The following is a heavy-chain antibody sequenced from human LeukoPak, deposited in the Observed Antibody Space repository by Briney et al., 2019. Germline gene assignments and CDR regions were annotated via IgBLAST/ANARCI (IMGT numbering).Heavy chain of an antibody. CDR3: ARGSSWYSYYYYYYMDV. CDR2: MNPNSGNT. Sequence: ASVKVSCKASGYTFTSYDINWVRQATGQGLEWMGWMNPNSGNTGYAQKFQGRVTMTRNTSISTAYMELSSLRSEDTAVYYCARGSSWYSYYYYYYMDVWGKGTTVTVSS. V-gene: IGHV1-8*01. CDR1: GYTFTSYD. J-gene: IGHJ6*03. D-gene: IGHD6-13*01.